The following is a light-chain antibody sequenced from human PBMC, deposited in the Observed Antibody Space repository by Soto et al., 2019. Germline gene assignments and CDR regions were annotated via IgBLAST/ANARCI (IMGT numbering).Light chain of an antibody. CDR3: LQYDNLPQMYT. Sequence: DIQMTQSPSSLSASVGDRVTITCQASQDISNYLNWYQQKPGKAPKLLIYDASNLETGVPSRFSGSGFGTDFTFTISSLQPEDIATYYCLQYDNLPQMYTFGQGTKLEIK. J-gene: IGKJ2*01. V-gene: IGKV1-33*01. CDR2: DAS. CDR1: QDISNY.